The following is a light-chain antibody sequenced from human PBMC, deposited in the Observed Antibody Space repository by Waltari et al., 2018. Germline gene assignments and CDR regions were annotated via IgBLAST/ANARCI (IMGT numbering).Light chain of an antibody. V-gene: IGLV1-44*01. Sequence: QSVLTQPPSASGTPGQRVTISCSGSASNIGSNTVNWYQQLPGTAPKLAISGNKRRAAGVPDRWSGAKSGTSASLAISGRQSEDEADYFCAAWDDSLAGSYVFGTGTKVTVL. CDR3: AAWDDSLAGSYV. CDR1: ASNIGSNT. CDR2: GNK. J-gene: IGLJ1*01.